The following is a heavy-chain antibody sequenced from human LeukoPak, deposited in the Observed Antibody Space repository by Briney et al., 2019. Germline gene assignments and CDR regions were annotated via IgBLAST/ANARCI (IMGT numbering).Heavy chain of an antibody. Sequence: SETLSLTCTVSGGSISSYYWSWIRQPPGKGLEWIGYTYYSGSTNYNPSLKSRVTISVDTSKNQFSLKLSSVTAADTAVYYCARGHSSGSNYYYYYYMDVWGKGTTVTVSS. D-gene: IGHD6-19*01. V-gene: IGHV4-59*01. CDR3: ARGHSSGSNYYYYYYMDV. CDR1: GGSISSYY. CDR2: TYYSGST. J-gene: IGHJ6*03.